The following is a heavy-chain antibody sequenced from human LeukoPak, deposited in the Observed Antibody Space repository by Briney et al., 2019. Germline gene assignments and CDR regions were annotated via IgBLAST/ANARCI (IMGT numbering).Heavy chain of an antibody. CDR3: GRDPNGDYIGAFDF. CDR1: GFTFSNYA. V-gene: IGHV3-23*01. J-gene: IGHJ3*01. CDR2: IRGSGGGT. Sequence: GGSLRLSCAASGFTFSNYAMTWVRVAPGKGLEWVSSIRGSGGGTSYADSVKGRFTMYRDNSRDTLYLQMNNLRAEDTAVYYCGRDPNGDYIGAFDFWGQGTLVTVSS. D-gene: IGHD4-17*01.